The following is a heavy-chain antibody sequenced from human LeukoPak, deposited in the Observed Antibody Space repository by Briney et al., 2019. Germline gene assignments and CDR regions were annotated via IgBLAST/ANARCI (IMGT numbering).Heavy chain of an antibody. D-gene: IGHD3-10*01. J-gene: IGHJ4*02. CDR3: ARARYGGSPVFDY. V-gene: IGHV1-18*01. CDR2: ISAYNGNT. Sequence: VASVKVSCKASGYTFTSYDIIWVRQAPGQGLEWMGWISAYNGNTNYAQKLQGRVTMTTDSSTSTVYMELRSLRSDDTAVYYCARARYGGSPVFDYWGQGTLVTVSS. CDR1: GYTFTSYD.